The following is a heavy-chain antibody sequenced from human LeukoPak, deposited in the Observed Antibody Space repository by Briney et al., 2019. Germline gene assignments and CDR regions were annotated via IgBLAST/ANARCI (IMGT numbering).Heavy chain of an antibody. D-gene: IGHD5-18*01. CDR1: GGSISSGGYS. CDR3: ARNTAMADGVDY. CDR2: IYHSGST. Sequence: SETLSLTCAVSGGSISSGGYSWSWIRQPPGKGLEWIGYIYHSGSTYYNPSLKSRVTISVDRSKNQFSLKLSSVTAADTVVYYCARNTAMADGVDYWGQGTLVTVSS. V-gene: IGHV4-30-2*01. J-gene: IGHJ4*02.